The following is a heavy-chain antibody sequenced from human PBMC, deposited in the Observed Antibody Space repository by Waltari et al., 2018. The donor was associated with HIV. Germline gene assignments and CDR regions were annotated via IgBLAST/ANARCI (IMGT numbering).Heavy chain of an antibody. J-gene: IGHJ4*02. CDR2: ISLRGDP. Sequence: EVQVLESGGGLVQPGGSLRLSCEASGFTFSAYAMGWVRQAPGKGLEWVSGISLRGDPYYADSVKGRFTISRDNSKNTVDQQMNSLRAEDTAVYYCARGTSYYGSYYFDYWGQGTLVTVSS. V-gene: IGHV3-23*01. CDR1: GFTFSAYA. CDR3: ARGTSYYGSYYFDY. D-gene: IGHD3-10*01.